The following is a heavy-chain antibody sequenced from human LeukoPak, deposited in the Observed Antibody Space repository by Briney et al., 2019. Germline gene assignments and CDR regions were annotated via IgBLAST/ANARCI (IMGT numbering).Heavy chain of an antibody. CDR2: ISGSGGST. V-gene: IGHV3-23*01. CDR1: GFTFSSYA. D-gene: IGHD3-22*01. Sequence: GSLRLSCAASGFTFSSYAMSWVRQAPGKGLEWVSAISGSGGSTYYADSVKGRFTISRDNSKNTLYLQMNSLRAEDTAVYYCAKDLYYYDSSGYYNFDYWGQGTLVTVSS. J-gene: IGHJ4*02. CDR3: AKDLYYYDSSGYYNFDY.